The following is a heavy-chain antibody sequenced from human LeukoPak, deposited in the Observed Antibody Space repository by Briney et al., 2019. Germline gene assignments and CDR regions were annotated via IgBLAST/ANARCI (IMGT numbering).Heavy chain of an antibody. CDR1: GYTFTGYY. CDR3: AGGGAIIVVVPAATAFDY. V-gene: IGHV1-2*02. CDR2: INPNSGGT. Sequence: ASVKVSCKASGYTFTGYYMHWVRQAPGQGLEWMGWINPNSGGTNYAQKFQGRVTMTRDTSISTAYMELSRLRSDDTAVYYCAGGGAIIVVVPAATAFDYWGQGTLVTVSS. D-gene: IGHD2-2*01. J-gene: IGHJ4*02.